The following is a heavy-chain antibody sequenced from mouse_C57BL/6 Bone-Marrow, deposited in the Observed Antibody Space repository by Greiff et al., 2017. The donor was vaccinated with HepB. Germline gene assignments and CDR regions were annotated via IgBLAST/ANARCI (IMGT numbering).Heavy chain of an antibody. V-gene: IGHV8-8*01. Sequence: QVTLKESGPGILQPSQTLSMTCSFSGFSLSTFGMGVGWIRQPSGQGLEWLAHIWWDDAKYNNPALKSRLTISKETSKTQVFLKIANVDTADTATDYCAPSCDWYFDVWGTGTTVTVSS. J-gene: IGHJ1*03. CDR2: IWWDDAK. D-gene: IGHD1-1*01. CDR1: GFSLSTFGMG. CDR3: APSCDWYFDV.